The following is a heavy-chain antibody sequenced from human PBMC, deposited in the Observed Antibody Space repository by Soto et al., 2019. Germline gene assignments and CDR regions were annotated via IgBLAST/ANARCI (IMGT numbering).Heavy chain of an antibody. CDR3: AREDIVVVPAAIPPVRYYYGMDV. D-gene: IGHD2-2*02. Sequence: SVKVSCKASGGTFSSYAISWVRQAPGQGLEWMGGIIPIFGTANYAQKFQGRVTITADESTSTAYMELSSLRSEDTAVYYCAREDIVVVPAAIPPVRYYYGMDVWGQGTTVTVSS. CDR1: GGTFSSYA. CDR2: IIPIFGTA. V-gene: IGHV1-69*13. J-gene: IGHJ6*02.